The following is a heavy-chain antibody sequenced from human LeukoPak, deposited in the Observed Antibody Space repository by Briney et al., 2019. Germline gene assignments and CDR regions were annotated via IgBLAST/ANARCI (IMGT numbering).Heavy chain of an antibody. D-gene: IGHD3-10*01. CDR2: ISGSGGST. J-gene: IGHJ4*02. Sequence: GGSLRLSCAASGFTFSSYGMSWVRQAPGKGLEWVSAISGSGGSTYYADSVKGRFTISRDNSKNTLYLQMNSLRAEDTAVYYCAKGPHYYGSGSYLGALDYWGQGTLVTVSS. CDR1: GFTFSSYG. V-gene: IGHV3-23*01. CDR3: AKGPHYYGSGSYLGALDY.